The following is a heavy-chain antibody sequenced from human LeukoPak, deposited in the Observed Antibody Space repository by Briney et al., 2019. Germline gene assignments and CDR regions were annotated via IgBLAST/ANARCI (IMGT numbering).Heavy chain of an antibody. J-gene: IGHJ4*02. CDR2: FDPEDGET. CDR1: GYTLTELS. Sequence: ASVTVSCMVSGYTLTELSMHWVRQAPGKGLAWMGGFDPEDGETIYAQKFQGRVTMTEDTSTDTAYMELSSLRSEDTAVYYCATDPPLYCGGDCPYYFWGQGTLVTVSS. D-gene: IGHD2-21*02. V-gene: IGHV1-24*01. CDR3: ATDPPLYCGGDCPYYF.